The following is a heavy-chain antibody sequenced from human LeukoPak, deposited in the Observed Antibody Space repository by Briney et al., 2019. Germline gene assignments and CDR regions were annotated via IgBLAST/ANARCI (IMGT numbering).Heavy chain of an antibody. V-gene: IGHV1-69*13. Sequence: SVKVSCKASGGTFSSYAISWVRQAPGQGLEWMGGIIPIFGTANYAQKFQGRVTITADESTSTAYMELSSLRSEDTAVYYCARAGVGVYCRSTSCYTGVDYWGQGTLVTVSS. CDR1: GGTFSSYA. CDR3: ARAGVGVYCRSTSCYTGVDY. J-gene: IGHJ4*02. D-gene: IGHD2-2*02. CDR2: IIPIFGTA.